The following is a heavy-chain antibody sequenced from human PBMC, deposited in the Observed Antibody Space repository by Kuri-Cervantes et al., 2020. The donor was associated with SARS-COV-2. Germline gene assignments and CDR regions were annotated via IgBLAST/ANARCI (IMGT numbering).Heavy chain of an antibody. CDR3: AKSKGRENGWVYSSDLDAFDI. V-gene: IGHV3-23*01. Sequence: GESLKISCAASGFTFSSYAMSWVRQAPGKGLEWVSAISGSGGSTYYADSVKGRFTISRDNSKNTLYLQMNGLRAEDTAVYYCAKSKGRENGWVYSSDLDAFDIWGQGTMVTVSS. CDR2: ISGSGGST. J-gene: IGHJ3*02. D-gene: IGHD3-22*01. CDR1: GFTFSSYA.